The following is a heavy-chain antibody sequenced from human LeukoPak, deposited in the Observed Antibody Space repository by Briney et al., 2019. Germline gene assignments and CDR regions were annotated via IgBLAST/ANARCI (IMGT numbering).Heavy chain of an antibody. CDR1: GFTFSSYS. CDR2: ISSSSSTI. J-gene: IGHJ4*02. CDR3: ARLPPTKYSGYDRRDY. D-gene: IGHD5-12*01. Sequence: GGSLRLSCAASGFTFSSYSMNWVRQAPGKGLEWVSYISSSSSTIYYADSVKGRFTISRDNAKNSLYLQMNSLRDEGTAVYYCARLPPTKYSGYDRRDYWGQGTLVTVSS. V-gene: IGHV3-48*02.